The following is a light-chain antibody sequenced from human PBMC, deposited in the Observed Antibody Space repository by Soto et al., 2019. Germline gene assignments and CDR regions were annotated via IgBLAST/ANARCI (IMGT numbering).Light chain of an antibody. CDR3: QQYDSSVT. Sequence: EIVLSQSPGTLSLSPGERATLSCRASQSVSSTFLAWHQQRPGQAPRLLIFGTSTRAPGIPDRFSGSGSGTDFTLTISGLEPEDFAVYYCQQYDSSVTFGPGTKVEI. CDR1: QSVSSTF. V-gene: IGKV3-20*01. CDR2: GTS. J-gene: IGKJ1*01.